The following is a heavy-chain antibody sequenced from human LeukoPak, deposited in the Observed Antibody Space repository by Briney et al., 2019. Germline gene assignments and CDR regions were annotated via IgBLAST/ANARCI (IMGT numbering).Heavy chain of an antibody. V-gene: IGHV1-69*05. CDR2: IIPIFGTA. Sequence: SAKVSCKASGGTFSSYAISWVRQAPGQGLEWMGRIIPIFGTANYAQKFQGRVTITTDESTSTAYMELSSLRSEDTAVYYCGRGYCSGGSCLKIDYWGQGTLVTVSS. CDR3: GRGYCSGGSCLKIDY. J-gene: IGHJ4*02. D-gene: IGHD2-15*01. CDR1: GGTFSSYA.